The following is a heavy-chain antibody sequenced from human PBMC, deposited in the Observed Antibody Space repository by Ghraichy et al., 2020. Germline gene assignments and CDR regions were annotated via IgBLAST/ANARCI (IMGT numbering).Heavy chain of an antibody. CDR3: VGERKPFNHVEF. D-gene: IGHD2-21*01. J-gene: IGHJ4*02. Sequence: GGSLRLSCVASSGFNFSIYAMSWFRQAPGKGLEWVSAISGSGGRTYYADSVKGRFTISRDNSKNNLYVQMTSLRAEDTAVYYCVGERKPFNHVEFWGQGTVVIVSS. V-gene: IGHV3-23*01. CDR2: ISGSGGRT. CDR1: GFNFSIYA.